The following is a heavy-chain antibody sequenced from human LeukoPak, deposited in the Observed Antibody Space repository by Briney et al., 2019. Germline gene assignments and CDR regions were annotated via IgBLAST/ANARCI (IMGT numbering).Heavy chain of an antibody. Sequence: GESLKTSCEASGPSFTNHWLGWVRQMPVKGLEWMGIINLGDSETQYSPSFQGQVTISLDKSINTAYLQWRSLKASDTAMYYCARRPYSGSPNWFDPWGQGTLVTVSS. D-gene: IGHD1-26*01. V-gene: IGHV5-51*01. CDR2: INLGDSET. CDR1: GPSFTNHW. CDR3: ARRPYSGSPNWFDP. J-gene: IGHJ5*02.